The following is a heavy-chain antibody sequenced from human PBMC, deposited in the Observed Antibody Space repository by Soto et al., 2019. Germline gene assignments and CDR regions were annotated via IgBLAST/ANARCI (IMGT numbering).Heavy chain of an antibody. J-gene: IGHJ4*02. CDR3: ASVLSGWYWLVY. CDR2: MNPDSGHT. D-gene: IGHD6-19*01. V-gene: IGHV1-8*01. CDR1: GYTFTSYD. Sequence: GASVKVSCKASGYTFTSYDINWVRQATGQGPEWMGWMNPDSGHTGYARKFRDRISMTRNTSITTAYMELTSLRSDDTAVYYCASVLSGWYWLVYWGQGTLVSVS.